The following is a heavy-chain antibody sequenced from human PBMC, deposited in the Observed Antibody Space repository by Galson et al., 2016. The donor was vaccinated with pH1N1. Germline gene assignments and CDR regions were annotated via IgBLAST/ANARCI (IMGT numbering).Heavy chain of an antibody. CDR1: GFIFSDYA. CDR3: VRDHLWAFDY. D-gene: IGHD1-26*01. V-gene: IGHV3-48*03. CDR2: IRGGGTDI. Sequence: SLRLSCAASGFIFSDYAMNWVRRAPGKGLEWISYIRGGGTDIYYADSVRGRFTIARDDAKNSLYLQMSSRRAEDTALYYCVRDHLWAFDYWGQGVQVTVSS. J-gene: IGHJ4*02.